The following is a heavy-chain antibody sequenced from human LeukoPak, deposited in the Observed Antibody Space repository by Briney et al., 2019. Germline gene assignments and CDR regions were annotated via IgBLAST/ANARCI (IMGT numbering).Heavy chain of an antibody. V-gene: IGHV3-30-3*01. D-gene: IGHD6-13*01. Sequence: PGGSLRLSCAASGFTFSNYAIHWVRQAPGRGLEWVAVMSYDGSNIYYADSVQGRFTISRDNSKNTLYLQMSSLRAEDTAVYYCARDRNWGIAAAGTYDYWGQGTLVTVSS. CDR3: ARDRNWGIAAAGTYDY. CDR2: MSYDGSNI. J-gene: IGHJ4*02. CDR1: GFTFSNYA.